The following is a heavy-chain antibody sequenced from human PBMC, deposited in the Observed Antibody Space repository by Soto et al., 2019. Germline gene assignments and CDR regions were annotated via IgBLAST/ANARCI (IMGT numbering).Heavy chain of an antibody. Sequence: EVQLVESGGGLVQPGRSLRLSCAASGFTFDDYAMHWVRQAPGKGLEWVSGISWNSGSIGYADSVKGRFTISRDNAKNSLYLQMNSPRAEDTALYYCAKGEGSSGYYSLFDYWGQGTLVTVSS. J-gene: IGHJ4*02. CDR2: ISWNSGSI. D-gene: IGHD3-22*01. V-gene: IGHV3-9*01. CDR3: AKGEGSSGYYSLFDY. CDR1: GFTFDDYA.